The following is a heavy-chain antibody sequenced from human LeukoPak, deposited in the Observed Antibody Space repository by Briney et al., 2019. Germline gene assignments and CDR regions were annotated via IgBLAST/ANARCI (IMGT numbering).Heavy chain of an antibody. Sequence: ASVTVSFKASGYTFTVYYMHWVRQAPGQGLEWMGWINPNTGDTNYAQKFQGRVTMTRDTSITTVYMEISRLTSDDTALFYCAVAPGDYWGQGTLVTVSS. V-gene: IGHV1-2*02. D-gene: IGHD2-21*01. CDR1: GYTFTVYY. CDR3: AVAPGDY. CDR2: INPNTGDT. J-gene: IGHJ4*02.